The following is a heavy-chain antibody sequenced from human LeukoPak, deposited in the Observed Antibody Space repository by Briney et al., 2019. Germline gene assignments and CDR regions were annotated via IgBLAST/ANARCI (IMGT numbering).Heavy chain of an antibody. V-gene: IGHV4-59*01. CDR1: GGPISGYY. D-gene: IGHD3-10*01. CDR3: ARGGYYSGSGAFDI. CDR2: IYYSGST. Sequence: SETLSLTCTVSGGPISGYYWNWIRQPPGKGLEWIGYIYYSGSTNYNPSLKSRVTISVDTSKNQFSLKLTSVTTADTAVYYCARGGYYSGSGAFDIWGQGTMVTVSS. J-gene: IGHJ3*02.